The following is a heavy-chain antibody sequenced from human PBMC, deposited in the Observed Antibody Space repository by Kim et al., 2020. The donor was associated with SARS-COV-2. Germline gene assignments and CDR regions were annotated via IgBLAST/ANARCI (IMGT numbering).Heavy chain of an antibody. J-gene: IGHJ4*02. CDR3: ARDGQWLRTYDY. Sequence: GGSLRLSCAASGFTFSSYGMHWIRQAPGKGLEWVAVIWYDGSNKYYADSVKGLFTNSRDNSKNTLYLQMNSLRAEDTAVYYCARDGQWLRTYDYWGQGTLVTVSS. CDR2: IWYDGSNK. D-gene: IGHD5-12*01. CDR1: GFTFSSYG. V-gene: IGHV3-33*01.